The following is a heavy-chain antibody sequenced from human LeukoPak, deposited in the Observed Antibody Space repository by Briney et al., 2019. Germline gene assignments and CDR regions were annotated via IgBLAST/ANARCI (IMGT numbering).Heavy chain of an antibody. CDR2: IDTSGST. J-gene: IGHJ3*02. Sequence: SETLSLTCSVSGGSISRGSYYWSWIRQPAGKGLEWIGRIDTSGSTNYNLSLKSRVTISEDTSKNQFSLKLSSVTAADTAVYYCARAFRGIFGVFEAFDIWGQGTMVTVSS. D-gene: IGHD3-3*01. CDR1: GGSISRGSYY. V-gene: IGHV4-61*02. CDR3: ARAFRGIFGVFEAFDI.